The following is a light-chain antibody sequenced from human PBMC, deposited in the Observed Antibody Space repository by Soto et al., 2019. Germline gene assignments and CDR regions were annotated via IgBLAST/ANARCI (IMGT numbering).Light chain of an antibody. J-gene: IGKJ2*01. Sequence: DIQMTQSPSTLSASVGDRVTITCRASQNIVTWLAWYQQKPGMAPKFLIYDASSLESGVPSRFSGSGSGTEFTLTISSLQPDDSATYSCQQCHAYPYNFGQGTKLEIK. CDR1: QNIVTW. CDR2: DAS. V-gene: IGKV1-5*01. CDR3: QQCHAYPYN.